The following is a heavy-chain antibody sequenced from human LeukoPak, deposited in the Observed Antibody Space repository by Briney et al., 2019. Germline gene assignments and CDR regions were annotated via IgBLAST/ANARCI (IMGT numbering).Heavy chain of an antibody. V-gene: IGHV4-31*03. D-gene: IGHD2-15*01. J-gene: IGHJ6*02. Sequence: PSETLSLTCTVSGGSISSGGYYWSWIRQHPGKGLEWIGYIYYSGSTYYNPSLKSRVTISVDTSKNQFSLKLSSVTAADTAVYYCARDLALGYCSGGSCYSGAGDYYYGTDVWGQGTTVTVSS. CDR1: GGSISSGGYY. CDR2: IYYSGST. CDR3: ARDLALGYCSGGSCYSGAGDYYYGTDV.